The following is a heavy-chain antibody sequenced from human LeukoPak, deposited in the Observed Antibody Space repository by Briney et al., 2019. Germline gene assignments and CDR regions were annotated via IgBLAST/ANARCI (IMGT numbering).Heavy chain of an antibody. Sequence: GGSLRLSCAASGFTFSNYAINWVRQAPGKGLEWVSTISGSARITYYADSVKGRFTISRDNSKNTLCLQMNSLRVEDTAVYYCAKDSGFYFDYWGQGTLVTVSS. CDR1: GFTFSNYA. V-gene: IGHV3-23*01. J-gene: IGHJ4*02. CDR3: AKDSGFYFDY. CDR2: ISGSARIT. D-gene: IGHD7-27*01.